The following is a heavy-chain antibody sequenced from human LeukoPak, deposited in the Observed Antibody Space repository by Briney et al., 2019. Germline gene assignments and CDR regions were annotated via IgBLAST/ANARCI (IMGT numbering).Heavy chain of an antibody. V-gene: IGHV1-3*01. CDR3: ARGVSGSSLYDAFDI. CDR2: INAGNGNT. CDR1: GYTFTSYA. D-gene: IGHD1-26*01. J-gene: IGHJ3*02. Sequence: ASVKVSCKASGYTFTSYAMHWVRQAPGQRLEWMGWINAGNGNTKYSQKFQGRVTITRDTSADTAYMELSSLRSEDTAVYYCARGVSGSSLYDAFDIWGQGTMVTVSS.